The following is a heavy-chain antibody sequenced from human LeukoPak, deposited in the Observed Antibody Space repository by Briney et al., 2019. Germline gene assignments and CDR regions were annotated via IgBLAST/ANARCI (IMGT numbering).Heavy chain of an antibody. CDR1: GYTFTGYG. CDR3: AREGLIVVVPAAKYYYYYYGMDV. Sequence: ASVKVSCKASGYTFTGYGISWVRQAPGQGLEWMGWISAYNGNTNYAQKLQGRVTMTTDTSTSTAYMELRSLRSDDTAAYYCAREGLIVVVPAAKYYYYYYGMDVWGQGTTVTVSS. J-gene: IGHJ6*02. V-gene: IGHV1-18*01. CDR2: ISAYNGNT. D-gene: IGHD2-2*01.